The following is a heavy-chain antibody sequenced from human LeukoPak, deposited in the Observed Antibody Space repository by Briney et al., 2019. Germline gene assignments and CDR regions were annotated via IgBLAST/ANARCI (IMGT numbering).Heavy chain of an antibody. CDR1: GFTFSSYG. CDR2: IWYDGSNK. Sequence: PGGSLRLSCAASGFTFSSYGMHWVRQAPGRGLEWVAFIWYDGSNKYYADSVKGRFTISRDNSKNTLYLQMNSLRAEDTAVYYCAREGCSSTSCYLYYFDYWGQGTLVTVSS. CDR3: AREGCSSTSCYLYYFDY. D-gene: IGHD2-2*01. V-gene: IGHV3-33*01. J-gene: IGHJ4*02.